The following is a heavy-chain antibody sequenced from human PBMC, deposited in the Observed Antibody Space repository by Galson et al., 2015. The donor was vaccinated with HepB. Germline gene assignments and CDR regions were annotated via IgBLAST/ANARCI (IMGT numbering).Heavy chain of an antibody. V-gene: IGHV3-30*04. Sequence: SLRLSCAASGFTFSAFAMHWVRQTPGKGLEWVALVSSDENNIYYADSVRGRFTISRDNSRDTLYLQMNSLRAEDTAVYYCARTFYFDYWGQRTLVTVSS. CDR3: ARTFYFDY. CDR1: GFTFSAFA. J-gene: IGHJ4*02. CDR2: VSSDENNI.